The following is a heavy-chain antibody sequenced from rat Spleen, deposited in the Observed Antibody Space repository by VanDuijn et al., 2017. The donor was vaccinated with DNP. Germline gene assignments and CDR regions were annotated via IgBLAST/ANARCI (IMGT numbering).Heavy chain of an antibody. V-gene: IGHV5-7*01. CDR2: IFYDGSST. D-gene: IGHD1-3*01. CDR1: GFTFSDYN. Sequence: EVQLVESGGGLVQPGRSLKLSCAASGFTFSDYNMAWVRQAPKKGLEWVATIFYDGSSTYYRDSVKGRFTISRDIAKSTLYLQMDSLRSEDTATYYCTTLNSGTYDSWGQGVMVTVSS. CDR3: TTLNSGTYDS. J-gene: IGHJ2*01.